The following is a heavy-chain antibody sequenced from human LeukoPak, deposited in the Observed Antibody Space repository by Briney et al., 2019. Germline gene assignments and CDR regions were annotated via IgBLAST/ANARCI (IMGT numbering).Heavy chain of an antibody. CDR1: GGSFSGYY. Sequence: PSETLSLTCAVYGGSFSGYYWSWIRHPPGKGQEWMGEINHSGSTNYNPSLKSRVTISVDTSKNQFSLKLSSVTAADTAVYYCARKFTSMVRGVITFDWGQGTLVTVSS. CDR2: INHSGST. V-gene: IGHV4-34*01. D-gene: IGHD3-10*01. CDR3: ARKFTSMVRGVITFD. J-gene: IGHJ4*02.